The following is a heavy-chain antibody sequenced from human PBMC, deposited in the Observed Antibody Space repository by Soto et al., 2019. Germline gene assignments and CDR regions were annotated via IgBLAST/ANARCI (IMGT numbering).Heavy chain of an antibody. CDR3: ARLLKAVAGKRWFEP. D-gene: IGHD6-19*01. V-gene: IGHV4-4*02. CDR1: VGSISSSNW. Sequence: PSETLSLTCAFSVGSISSSNWWSWVRQPPGKGLEWIGEIYHSGSTNYNPSLKSRVTISVDKSKNQFSLKLSSVTAADTAVYYCARLLKAVAGKRWFEPWGQGTLVIVSS. J-gene: IGHJ5*02. CDR2: IYHSGST.